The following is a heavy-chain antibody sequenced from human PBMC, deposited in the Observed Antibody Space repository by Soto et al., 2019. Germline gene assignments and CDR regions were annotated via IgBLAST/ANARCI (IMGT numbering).Heavy chain of an antibody. V-gene: IGHV4-59*01. CDR2: MYYNGNI. D-gene: IGHD3-16*01. J-gene: IGHJ5*02. Sequence: SETLSLTCNVSGGSISNYYWTWIRQSPEKGLEWIGYMYYNGNINYNPSLKSRVTISIDTSKNQLSLTLKSVSAADTAVYYCASGGNWFDPWGQGVPVTVSS. CDR1: GGSISNYY. CDR3: ASGGNWFDP.